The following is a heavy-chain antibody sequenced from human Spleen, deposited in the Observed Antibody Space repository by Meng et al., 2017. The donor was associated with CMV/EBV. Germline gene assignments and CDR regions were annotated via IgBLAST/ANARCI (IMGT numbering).Heavy chain of an antibody. J-gene: IGHJ4*02. CDR1: GYIFGTHW. V-gene: IGHV5-51*01. CDR2: IFIGDSDT. D-gene: IGHD2-21*01. Sequence: CKGSGYIFGTHWIAWVRQMPGKGLEWMGNIFIGDSDTQYSPSFQGLVTFSADKSINTAYLQWRSLKASDTAMYYCARVSFGGGGPLDYWGQGTLVTVSS. CDR3: ARVSFGGGGPLDY.